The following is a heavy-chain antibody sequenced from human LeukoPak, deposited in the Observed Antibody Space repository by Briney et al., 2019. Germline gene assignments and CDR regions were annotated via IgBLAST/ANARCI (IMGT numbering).Heavy chain of an antibody. V-gene: IGHV3-74*01. CDR3: ARARVGDPTDY. CDR2: VHGDGNNI. Sequence: GGSLRLSCAAAGFPFSSYARYWVRQAPGEGLVWVSRVHGDGNNIGYADFVEGRFTISRDNAKNTLYLEMSSLRREDTAVYYCARARVGDPTDYWGQGTLVTVSS. J-gene: IGHJ4*02. CDR1: GFPFSSYA. D-gene: IGHD1-26*01.